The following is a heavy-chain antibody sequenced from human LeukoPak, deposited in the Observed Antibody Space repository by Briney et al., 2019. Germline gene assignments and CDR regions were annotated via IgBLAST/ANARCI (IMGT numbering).Heavy chain of an antibody. Sequence: PGGSLRLSCAASGFTFSDFWMHWVRQAPGKGLVWVSRINSGGTVTNYADSVKGRLTISRDNAKNTLYLQMNSLRAEDTALYYCAKDRTNYWGYPEFDYWGQGTLVTVSS. J-gene: IGHJ4*02. V-gene: IGHV3-74*01. CDR1: GFTFSDFW. CDR2: INSGGTVT. CDR3: AKDRTNYWGYPEFDY. D-gene: IGHD2-21*01.